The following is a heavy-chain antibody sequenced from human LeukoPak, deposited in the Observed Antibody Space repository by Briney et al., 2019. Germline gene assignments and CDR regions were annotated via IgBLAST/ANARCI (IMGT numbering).Heavy chain of an antibody. V-gene: IGHV3-74*01. CDR1: GFTFNNYW. CDR3: ARDGYSSGWPGNFCDY. Sequence: QPGGSLRLSCAASGFTFNNYWMHWVRQAPGKGLVWVSRINSDASTTNYVDSVKGRFTMSRDNAKNTLYLQMNSLRAEDTAVYYCARDGYSSGWPGNFCDYWGQGTPVTVSS. J-gene: IGHJ4*02. CDR2: INSDASTT. D-gene: IGHD6-19*01.